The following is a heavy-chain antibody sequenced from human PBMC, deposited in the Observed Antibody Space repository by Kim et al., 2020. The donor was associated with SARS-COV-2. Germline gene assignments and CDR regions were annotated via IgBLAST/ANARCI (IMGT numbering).Heavy chain of an antibody. CDR1: GFTFSSYA. Sequence: GGSMRLSCAASGFTFSSYAMHWVRQAPGKGLEWVAVISYDGSNKYYADSVKGRFTISRDNSKNTLYLQMNSLRAEDTAVYYCARDRSGSYVDYWGQGTLV. CDR2: ISYDGSNK. D-gene: IGHD1-26*01. V-gene: IGHV3-30-3*01. J-gene: IGHJ4*02. CDR3: ARDRSGSYVDY.